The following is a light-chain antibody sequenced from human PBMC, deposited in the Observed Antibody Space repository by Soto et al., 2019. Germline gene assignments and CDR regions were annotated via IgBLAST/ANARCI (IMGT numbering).Light chain of an antibody. CDR3: SSYTGGNPSYV. CDR2: EVT. CDR1: SSDDGGYDY. Sequence: QTVVTQLPSASGSPGQSVTISCTGTSSDDGGYDYVSWYQQHPGKAPKLMIYEVTIRPSGVSDRFSGSKSGNTASLTVSGLQAEDEADYYCSSYTGGNPSYVFGTGTKLTVL. J-gene: IGLJ1*01. V-gene: IGLV2-8*01.